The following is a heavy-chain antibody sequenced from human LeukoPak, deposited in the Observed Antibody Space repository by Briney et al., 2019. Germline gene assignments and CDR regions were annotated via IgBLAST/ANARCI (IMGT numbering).Heavy chain of an antibody. D-gene: IGHD1-14*01. CDR2: ISAYNGNT. V-gene: IGHV1-18*01. CDR3: ARDIRGLYFDY. CDR1: GYTFSSYG. Sequence: AASVKVSCKASGYTFSSYGISWVRQAPGQGLEWMGWISAYNGNTNYAQKLQGRVTMTTDTSTSTAYMELRSLRSDDTAVYYCARDIRGLYFDYWGQGTLVTVSS. J-gene: IGHJ4*02.